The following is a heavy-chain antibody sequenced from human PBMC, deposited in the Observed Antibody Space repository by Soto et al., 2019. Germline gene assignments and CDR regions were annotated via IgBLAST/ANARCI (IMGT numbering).Heavy chain of an antibody. J-gene: IGHJ4*02. CDR1: GFSLSTSGVG. V-gene: IGHV2-5*02. CDR2: IYWDDDK. D-gene: IGHD5-12*01. Sequence: ESGPTLVNPTQTLTLTCTFSGFSLSTSGVGVGWIRQPPGKALEWLALIYWDDDKRYSPSLKSRLTITKDTSKNQVVLTMTNMDPVDTATYYCAHTVGYSGYDLLVVGGWHTPYYFDYWGQGTLVTVSP. CDR3: AHTVGYSGYDLLVVGGWHTPYYFDY.